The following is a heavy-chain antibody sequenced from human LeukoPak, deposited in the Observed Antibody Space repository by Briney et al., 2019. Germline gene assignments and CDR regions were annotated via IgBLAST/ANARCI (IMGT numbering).Heavy chain of an antibody. CDR3: ARDNLYNSGWFDY. CDR1: GYTFTSYY. J-gene: IGHJ4*02. V-gene: IGHV1-46*01. Sequence: ASVKVSCKASGYTFTSYYIHWVRQAPGQGLEWMGLGNPNGDTTSYAQKFQGRLTMTRDTSTSIVYMELSSLRSEDTAVYYCARDNLYNSGWFDYWGQGTLVTVSS. D-gene: IGHD6-19*01. CDR2: GNPNGDTT.